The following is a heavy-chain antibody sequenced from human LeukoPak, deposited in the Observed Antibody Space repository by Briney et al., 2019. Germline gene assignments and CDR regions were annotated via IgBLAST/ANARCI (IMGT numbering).Heavy chain of an antibody. Sequence: GGSLRLSCAASGFTFSSYWMSWVRQAPGKGLEWVANIKQDGSEKYYVDSVKGRFTISRDNAKNSLYLQMNSLRAEDTAVYYCARVLAGSTLDYYYYMDVWGKGTTVTISS. J-gene: IGHJ6*03. CDR3: ARVLAGSTLDYYYYMDV. V-gene: IGHV3-7*01. CDR1: GFTFSSYW. D-gene: IGHD3-10*01. CDR2: IKQDGSEK.